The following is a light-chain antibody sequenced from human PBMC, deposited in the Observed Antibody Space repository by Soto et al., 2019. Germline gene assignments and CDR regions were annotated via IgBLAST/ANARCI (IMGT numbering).Light chain of an antibody. J-gene: IGLJ2*01. CDR3: GTWDSSLSAVV. CDR2: ESN. CDR1: RSNIGNNY. V-gene: IGLV1-51*02. Sequence: QSVLTQPPSVSAAPGQKVTISCSGSRSNIGNNYVSWYQQLPGTAPKLLIYESNKRPSGIPDRFSGSKSGTSATLGITGLQTGDEADYYCGTWDSSLSAVVFGGGTKLTVL.